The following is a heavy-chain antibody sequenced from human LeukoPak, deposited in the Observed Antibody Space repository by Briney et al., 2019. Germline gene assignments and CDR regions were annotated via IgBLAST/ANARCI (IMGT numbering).Heavy chain of an antibody. J-gene: IGHJ4*02. CDR2: IAADGRDK. Sequence: PGRSLRLSCAASGFIFSNYAMHWVRQAPGKGLEWVAVIAADGRDKHHADSVKGRFTISRDNSNNAVYLEMNSLRADDTAVYYCARDRQRAAAYYFDHWGQGALVTVSS. CDR1: GFIFSNYA. CDR3: ARDRQRAAAYYFDH. V-gene: IGHV3-30*04. D-gene: IGHD6-25*01.